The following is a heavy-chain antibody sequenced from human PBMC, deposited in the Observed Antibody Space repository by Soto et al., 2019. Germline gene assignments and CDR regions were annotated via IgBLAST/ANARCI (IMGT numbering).Heavy chain of an antibody. CDR3: DIAAAGNGRFDY. D-gene: IGHD6-13*01. CDR1: GGTFSSYT. Sequence: QVQLVQSGAEVKKPGSSVKVSCKASGGTFSSYTISWVRQAPGQELEWMGRIIPILGIANYAQKFQGRVTITADKSTSTAYMELSSLRSEDTAVYYCDIAAAGNGRFDYWGQGTLVTVSS. V-gene: IGHV1-69*02. CDR2: IIPILGIA. J-gene: IGHJ4*02.